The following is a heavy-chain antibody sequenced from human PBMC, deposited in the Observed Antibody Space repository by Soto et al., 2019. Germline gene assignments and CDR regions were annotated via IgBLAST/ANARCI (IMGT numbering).Heavy chain of an antibody. Sequence: QVQLVQSGAEVKKPGASVKVSCKASGYTFTSYDINWVRQATGQGLEWMGWMNPNTGNTGSTQTFQGRVTMTRNTSTTTANMELSSMTSEDTAVYYCARTDSSSSSYFYYYIDVWGEGTTVTVSS. D-gene: IGHD3-22*01. CDR3: ARTDSSSSSYFYYYIDV. CDR1: GYTFTSYD. V-gene: IGHV1-8*01. CDR2: MNPNTGNT. J-gene: IGHJ6*03.